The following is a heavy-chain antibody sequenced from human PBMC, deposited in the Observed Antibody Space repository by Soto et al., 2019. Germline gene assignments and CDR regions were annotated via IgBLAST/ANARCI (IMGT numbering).Heavy chain of an antibody. J-gene: IGHJ4*01. Sequence: ASVKVSCKASGYTFTSYYINWVRQTAGQGLEWMGWMSPKTANTGYAQKFQGRVTMTRSTSISTAYMELSSLTSEDTAVYYCTGGPPNWGFDFWGQGTPVTVSS. CDR1: GYTFTSYY. CDR2: MSPKTANT. CDR3: TGGPPNWGFDF. D-gene: IGHD7-27*01. V-gene: IGHV1-8*01.